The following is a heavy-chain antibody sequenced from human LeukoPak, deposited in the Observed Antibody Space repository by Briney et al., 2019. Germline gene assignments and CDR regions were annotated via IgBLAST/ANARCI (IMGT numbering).Heavy chain of an antibody. J-gene: IGHJ4*02. CDR3: ARQFTASGRGLDY. CDR1: GFTFRNYW. Sequence: PGGSLRLSCEASGFTFRNYWMNWVRQAPGKGLEWVSYISQSGNTIYYSDSVKGRFTISRDNAKNSLYLQMYSLTAEDTAVYYCARQFTASGRGLDYWGQGALVTVSS. D-gene: IGHD3-10*01. CDR2: ISQSGNTI. V-gene: IGHV3-48*04.